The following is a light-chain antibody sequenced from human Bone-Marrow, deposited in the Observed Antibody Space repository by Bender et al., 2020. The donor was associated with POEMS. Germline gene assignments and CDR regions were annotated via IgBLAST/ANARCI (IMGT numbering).Light chain of an antibody. CDR3: QAWDSNTLVI. CDR1: KLGNRD. Sequence: SYKLTQPPSASVSPGQTASITCSGDKLGNRDACWYQQKSGQSPVLVIYQYTKRPSGIPERFSGSSSGNTSTLTISGTQVMDEADYYCQAWDSNTLVIFGGGTRLTVL. J-gene: IGLJ2*01. V-gene: IGLV3-1*01. CDR2: QYT.